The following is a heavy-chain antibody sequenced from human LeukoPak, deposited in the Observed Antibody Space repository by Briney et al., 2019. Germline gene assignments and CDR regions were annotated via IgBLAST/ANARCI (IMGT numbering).Heavy chain of an antibody. J-gene: IGHJ4*02. Sequence: PSETLSLTCTVSGGSISSYYWSWIRQPPGKGLEWIGYIYYSGSTNYNPSLKGRVTISVDTSKNQFSLKLSSVTAADTAVYYCAREAGYDILTGYYMVSYFDYWGQGTLVTVSS. CDR2: IYYSGST. D-gene: IGHD3-9*01. V-gene: IGHV4-59*01. CDR3: AREAGYDILTGYYMVSYFDY. CDR1: GGSISSYY.